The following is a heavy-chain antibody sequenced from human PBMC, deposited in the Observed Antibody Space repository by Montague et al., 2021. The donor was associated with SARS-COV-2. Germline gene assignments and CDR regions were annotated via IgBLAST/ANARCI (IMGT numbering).Heavy chain of an antibody. CDR1: GGSFSRYY. D-gene: IGHD2-2*02. V-gene: IGHV4-34*01. CDR2: ISRSGNT. J-gene: IGHJ6*03. CDR3: ARLGDGIVPSPILGLGPYYSFYHMDV. Sequence: SETLSLTCAVSGGSFSRYYWSWIRQPPGKGLEWIGEISRSGNTKYNPSLQSRVSISLDTSRNQFSLKVSSVTAADTAIYYCARLGDGIVPSPILGLGPYYSFYHMDVWGKGTTVTVSS.